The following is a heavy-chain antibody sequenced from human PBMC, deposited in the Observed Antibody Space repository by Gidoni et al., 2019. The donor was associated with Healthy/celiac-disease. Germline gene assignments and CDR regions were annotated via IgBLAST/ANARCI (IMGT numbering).Heavy chain of an antibody. Sequence: VQLVAAGGGVVQPGRSLRLSCAAPVFSFGSSAIHWGRQAPGKGLAWVSVISDDGSNKYYADSVKGRFTISRDNSKNTLYLQMNSLRAEDTAVYYCARELDYDMLTGYNPFDYWGQGTLVTVSS. V-gene: IGHV3-30-3*01. CDR2: ISDDGSNK. CDR3: ARELDYDMLTGYNPFDY. J-gene: IGHJ4*02. CDR1: VFSFGSSA. D-gene: IGHD3-9*01.